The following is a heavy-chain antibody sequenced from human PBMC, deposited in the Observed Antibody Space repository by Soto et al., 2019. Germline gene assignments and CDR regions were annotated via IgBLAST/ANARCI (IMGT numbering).Heavy chain of an antibody. CDR1: GFSVSANY. D-gene: IGHD3-16*01. CDR2: IYSGGST. J-gene: IGHJ4*02. CDR3: ARASSRWGSDAAH. V-gene: IGHV3-53*01. Sequence: EVHLVESGGGLIQPGGSLRLSCAASGFSVSANYMSWVRQAPGKGLEWVSAIYSGGSTVYADSVKGRFTISRDNSKNTLYLQVNSLRAEDTAVYSCARASSRWGSDAAHWGQGTLVTVSP.